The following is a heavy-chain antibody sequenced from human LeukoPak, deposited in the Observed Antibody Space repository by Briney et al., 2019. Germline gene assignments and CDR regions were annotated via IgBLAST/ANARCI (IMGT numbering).Heavy chain of an antibody. CDR3: ARERGRYNWYFDL. D-gene: IGHD6-19*01. CDR1: GFTFSSYE. J-gene: IGHJ2*01. Sequence: TGGSLRLSCAASGFTFSSYEMNWVRQAPGKGLECISYISKSGSPTYYADSVKGRFTISRDNAKNSLYLQMNSLRAEDTAIYYCARERGRYNWYFDLWGRGTLVTVSS. CDR2: ISKSGSPT. V-gene: IGHV3-48*03.